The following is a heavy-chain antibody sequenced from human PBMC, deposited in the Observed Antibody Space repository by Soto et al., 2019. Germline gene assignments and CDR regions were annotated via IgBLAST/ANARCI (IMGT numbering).Heavy chain of an antibody. D-gene: IGHD4-17*01. CDR1: GGSFSGYY. Sequence: SETLSLTCAVYGGSFSGYYWSWIRQPPGKGLEWIGEINHSGSTNYNPSLKSRVTISVDTSKNQFSLKLSSVTAADTAVYYCARIGYGDYGWDINYYGMDVWGQGTTVTVSS. CDR2: INHSGST. V-gene: IGHV4-34*01. J-gene: IGHJ6*02. CDR3: ARIGYGDYGWDINYYGMDV.